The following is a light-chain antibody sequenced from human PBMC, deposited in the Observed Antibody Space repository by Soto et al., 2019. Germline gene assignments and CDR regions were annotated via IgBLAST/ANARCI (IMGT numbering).Light chain of an antibody. Sequence: QLVLTQSPSASASLGASVKLTCTLSSGHSSYAIAWYQQQPEKGPRYLMNLNSDGSHSKGDGIPDRLSGSSSGAEHYLTISSLQSEDEADYYCQTWGTGAWVFGGGTKVTVL. CDR2: LNSDGSH. CDR1: SGHSSYA. V-gene: IGLV4-69*01. CDR3: QTWGTGAWV. J-gene: IGLJ3*02.